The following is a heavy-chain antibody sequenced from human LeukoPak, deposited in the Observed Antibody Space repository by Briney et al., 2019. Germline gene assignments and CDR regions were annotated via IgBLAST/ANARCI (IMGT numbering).Heavy chain of an antibody. V-gene: IGHV1-2*06. Sequence: ASVKVSCKASGYTITGYYMHWVRQAPGQGLEWMGRINPNSGGTNYAQKFQGRVTMTRDTSISTAYMELSRLRSDDTAVYYCARERGSSGWYATHAFDIWGQGTMVTVSS. D-gene: IGHD6-13*01. CDR1: GYTITGYY. CDR2: INPNSGGT. CDR3: ARERGSSGWYATHAFDI. J-gene: IGHJ3*02.